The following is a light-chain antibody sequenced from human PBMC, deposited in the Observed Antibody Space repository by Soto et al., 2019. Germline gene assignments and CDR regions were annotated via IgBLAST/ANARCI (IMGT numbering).Light chain of an antibody. V-gene: IGKV3-11*01. Sequence: EIVLTQSPATLSLSPGERAILSCRASQNVGNDLAWYQQKPGQASRLLIYDAFNRATGIPARFSGSGSGTDFTLLISSLEPEDFAVYYCQQRNGWPLTFGGGTKVEI. CDR3: QQRNGWPLT. CDR1: QNVGND. CDR2: DAF. J-gene: IGKJ4*01.